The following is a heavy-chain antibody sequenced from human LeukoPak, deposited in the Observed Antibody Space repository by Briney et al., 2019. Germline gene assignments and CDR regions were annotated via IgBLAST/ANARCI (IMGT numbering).Heavy chain of an antibody. V-gene: IGHV3-30*04. CDR3: ARGLLLWFRELSQPFDY. CDR1: GFTFSSYA. D-gene: IGHD3-10*01. CDR2: ISYDGSNK. Sequence: QPGRSLRLSCAASGFTFSSYAMHWVRQAPGKGLEWVAVISYDGSNKYYADSVKGRFTISRDNSKNTLYLQMNSLRAEDTAVYYCARGLLLWFRELSQPFDYWGQGTLVTVSS. J-gene: IGHJ4*02.